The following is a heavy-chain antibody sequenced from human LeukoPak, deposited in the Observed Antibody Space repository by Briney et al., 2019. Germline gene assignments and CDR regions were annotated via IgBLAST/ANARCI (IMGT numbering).Heavy chain of an antibody. Sequence: GGSLRLSCAASGFTFSSYSMNWVRQAPGKGLEWVAVISYDANIKNYADSVKGRFTISRDSSKNTLYLQMNSLRGEDTAVYYCAKDRHPARTDGYYYDYWGQGTLVTVSS. CDR2: ISYDANIK. V-gene: IGHV3-30*18. CDR3: AKDRHPARTDGYYYDY. D-gene: IGHD3-3*01. CDR1: GFTFSSYS. J-gene: IGHJ4*02.